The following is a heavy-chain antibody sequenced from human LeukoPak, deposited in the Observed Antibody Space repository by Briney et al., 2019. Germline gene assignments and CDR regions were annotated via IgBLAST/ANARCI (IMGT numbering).Heavy chain of an antibody. D-gene: IGHD5-18*01. V-gene: IGHV3-30-3*01. CDR1: EFTFRSYA. CDR2: ISYDGNDK. J-gene: IGHJ6*03. CDR3: ARDYRIQIAPGTHTHYYHYYMDV. Sequence: GGSLRLSCASSEFTFRSYAMYWVRQAPGKGLECVAVISYDGNDKYYADSVKGRFTISRDNSKNTLYLQMNSLRAEDTAVYYCARDYRIQIAPGTHTHYYHYYMDVWGKGTTVSVSS.